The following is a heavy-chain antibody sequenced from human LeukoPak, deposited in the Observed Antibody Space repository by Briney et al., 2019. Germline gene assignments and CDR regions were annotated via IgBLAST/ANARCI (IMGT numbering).Heavy chain of an antibody. CDR3: ARERHLYHYYGMDV. J-gene: IGHJ6*02. Sequence: GGSLRLSCAASGFTFSSYWMHWVRQAPGKGLVWVSRINSDGSSTSYADSVKGRFTISRDNSKNTLYLQMNSLRAEDTAVYYCARERHLYHYYGMDVWGQGTTVTVSS. D-gene: IGHD6-25*01. V-gene: IGHV3-74*01. CDR2: INSDGSST. CDR1: GFTFSSYW.